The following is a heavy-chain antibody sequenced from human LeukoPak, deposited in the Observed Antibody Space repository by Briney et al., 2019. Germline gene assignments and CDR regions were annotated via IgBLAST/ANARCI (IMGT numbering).Heavy chain of an antibody. J-gene: IGHJ4*02. CDR1: GGSIISSDYY. V-gene: IGHV4-39*07. Sequence: SETLSLTCTVSGGSIISSDYYWGWIRQPPGQALEWIGNVYHSGTTYYNPSLKSRVTISVDTSKNQFSLKLSSVTAADTAVYYCARSSITMVRGVIRVYFDYWGQGTLVTVSS. CDR3: ARSSITMVRGVIRVYFDY. CDR2: VYHSGTT. D-gene: IGHD3-10*01.